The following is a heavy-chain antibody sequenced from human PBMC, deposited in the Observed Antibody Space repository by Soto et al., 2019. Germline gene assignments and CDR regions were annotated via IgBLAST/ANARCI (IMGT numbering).Heavy chain of an antibody. Sequence: PGGSLRLSCAASGFTFSSYGMHWVRQAPGKGLEWVAVISYDGSNKYYADSVKGRFTISRDNSKNTLYLQMNSLRAEDTAVYYCARTAAHYYDSSEGLDYWGQGTLVTSPQ. V-gene: IGHV3-30*03. D-gene: IGHD3-22*01. CDR3: ARTAAHYYDSSEGLDY. CDR2: ISYDGSNK. J-gene: IGHJ4*02. CDR1: GFTFSSYG.